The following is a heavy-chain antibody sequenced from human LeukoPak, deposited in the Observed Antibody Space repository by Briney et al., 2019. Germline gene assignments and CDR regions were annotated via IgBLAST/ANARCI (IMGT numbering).Heavy chain of an antibody. J-gene: IGHJ4*02. CDR3: ARWGSSAGRGFDY. D-gene: IGHD6-6*01. Sequence: PETRCLTCTVSGGFISSYYWSWIRQPPGKGLEWVGYIYYSGSTNYYPSLKSRVTISVHTSKNHFYLKLSSVTAADTAVYYCARWGSSAGRGFDYWGERRLVPVSS. CDR1: GGFISSYY. V-gene: IGHV4-59*08. CDR2: IYYSGST.